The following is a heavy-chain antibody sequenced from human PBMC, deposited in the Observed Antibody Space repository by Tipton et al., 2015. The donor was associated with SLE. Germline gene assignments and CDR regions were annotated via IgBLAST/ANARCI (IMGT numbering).Heavy chain of an antibody. V-gene: IGHV3-48*03. Sequence: GSLRLSCVGSGFIFTNYEMTWVRQSPGRGLEWVAYISASGSPINYADSVRGRFTVSRDNAKRSLFLQMSSLRAEDTALYYCARGYCPGGVCYTDYFDSWGQGTPVTVSS. CDR2: ISASGSPI. CDR1: GFIFTNYE. CDR3: ARGYCPGGVCYTDYFDS. J-gene: IGHJ4*02. D-gene: IGHD2-8*02.